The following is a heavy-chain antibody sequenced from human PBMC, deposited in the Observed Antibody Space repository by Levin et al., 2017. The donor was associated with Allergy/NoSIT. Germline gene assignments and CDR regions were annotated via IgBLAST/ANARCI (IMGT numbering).Heavy chain of an antibody. Sequence: LSLTCAASGFTFSSYGMHWVRQAPGKGLEWVAVIWDDGYKKYYADSVKGRFTISRDNFKNTLYLQMNSLRAEDTAVYYRARVLRFYYYYYMDVWGKGTTVTVSS. J-gene: IGHJ6*03. V-gene: IGHV3-33*01. CDR2: IWDDGYKK. D-gene: IGHD5-12*01. CDR3: ARVLRFYYYYYMDV. CDR1: GFTFSSYG.